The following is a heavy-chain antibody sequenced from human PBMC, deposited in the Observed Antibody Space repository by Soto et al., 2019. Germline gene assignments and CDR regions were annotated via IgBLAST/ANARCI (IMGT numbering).Heavy chain of an antibody. V-gene: IGHV4-39*01. Sequence: QLQLQESGPGLVKPSETLSLTCTVSGGSISSSSYYWGWIRQPPGKGLEWIGSIYYSGSPYYNPSLKSRVTISVDTSKNQFSLKLSSVTAADTAVYYCARLGSYYDFWSGYPGDYWGQGTLVTVSS. CDR1: GGSISSSSYY. J-gene: IGHJ4*02. CDR3: ARLGSYYDFWSGYPGDY. CDR2: IYYSGSP. D-gene: IGHD3-3*01.